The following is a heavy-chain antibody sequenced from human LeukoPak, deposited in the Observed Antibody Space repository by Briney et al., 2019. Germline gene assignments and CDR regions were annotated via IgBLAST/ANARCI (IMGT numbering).Heavy chain of an antibody. CDR3: ARPYYYDSRIDP. J-gene: IGHJ5*02. CDR1: GVSISSGDYY. D-gene: IGHD3-22*01. V-gene: IGHV4-30-4*01. CDR2: TYYSGSA. Sequence: PSETLSLTCTVSGVSISSGDYYWSWIRQPPGKGLEWIGYTYYSGSAYYNPSLKSRVTISVDTSKNQFSLKLSSVTAADTAVYYCARPYYYDSRIDPWGQGTRVTVSS.